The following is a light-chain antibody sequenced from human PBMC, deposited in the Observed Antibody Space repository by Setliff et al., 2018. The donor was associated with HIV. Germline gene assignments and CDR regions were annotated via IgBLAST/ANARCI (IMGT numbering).Light chain of an antibody. J-gene: IGLJ1*01. Sequence: QSVLTQPASVSGSPGPSITISCTGTSSDVGGYSYVSWYQQHPGKAPKLIIYEVRTRPAGVSNRFSGSKSGNTASLTISGLQAEDEADYYCISDAITNSLPFGTGTKVTVL. V-gene: IGLV2-14*01. CDR2: EVR. CDR1: SSDVGGYSY. CDR3: ISDAITNSLP.